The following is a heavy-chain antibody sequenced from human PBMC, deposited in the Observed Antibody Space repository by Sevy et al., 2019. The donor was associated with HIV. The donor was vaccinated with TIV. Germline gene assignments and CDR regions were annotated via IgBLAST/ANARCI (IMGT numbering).Heavy chain of an antibody. J-gene: IGHJ6*02. D-gene: IGHD2-2*01. CDR2: ISGKGGST. CDR3: AKTINSGGGVVPAANYYYYGMDV. V-gene: IGHV3-23*01. CDR1: GFTFSGYA. Sequence: GGSLRLSCAASGFTFSGYAMSWVRQAPGKGLEWVSAISGKGGSTHYADSVEGRFTISRDNSKNMLYLQMNGLRAEDTAVYYCAKTINSGGGVVPAANYYYYGMDVWGQGTTVTVSS.